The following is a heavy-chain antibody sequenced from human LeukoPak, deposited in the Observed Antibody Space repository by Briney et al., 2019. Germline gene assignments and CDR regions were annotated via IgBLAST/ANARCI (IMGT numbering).Heavy chain of an antibody. CDR1: GFTFSSYG. CDR2: IWYDGSNK. CDR3: AKDFYYDSSNYD. D-gene: IGHD3-22*01. Sequence: GGSLRLSCAASGFTFSSYGMHWVRQAPGKGLHWVALIWYDGSNKYYADSVEGRFTISRDNSKNTLYLHMDSLRAEDTAVYYCAKDFYYDSSNYDWGQGTLVTVSS. V-gene: IGHV3-33*06. J-gene: IGHJ4*02.